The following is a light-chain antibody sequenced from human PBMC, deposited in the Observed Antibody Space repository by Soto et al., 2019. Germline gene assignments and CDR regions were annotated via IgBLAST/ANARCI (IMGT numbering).Light chain of an antibody. Sequence: QSVLTQPPSVSAGPGQRVTISCSGSTSNIGKNTVNWYQQLPGEARKLFIYYDDLLASGVSDRFSGSKSGTSAALAISGLQSEDEADDYGGAWDDTVKGGVFGGGTKLTVL. V-gene: IGLV1-36*01. CDR2: YDD. CDR1: TSNIGKNT. CDR3: GAWDDTVKGGV. J-gene: IGLJ3*02.